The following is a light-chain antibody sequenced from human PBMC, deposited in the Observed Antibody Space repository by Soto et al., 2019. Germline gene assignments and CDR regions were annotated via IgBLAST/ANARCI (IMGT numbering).Light chain of an antibody. CDR2: GAS. V-gene: IGKV3-20*01. Sequence: EIVLTHSPGTLSLSPGEIATLSCRASQSVSSSYLAWYQQKPGQAPRLLIYGASSRATDIPDRFSGSGSGTDFTLTISRLEPEDFAVYYCQQYGSSFTFGQGTRLEIK. J-gene: IGKJ5*01. CDR3: QQYGSSFT. CDR1: QSVSSSY.